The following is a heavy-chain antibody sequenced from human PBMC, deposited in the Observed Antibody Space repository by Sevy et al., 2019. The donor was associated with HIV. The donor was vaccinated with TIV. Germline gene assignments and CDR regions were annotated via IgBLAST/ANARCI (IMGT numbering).Heavy chain of an antibody. CDR3: AKSYFGSGTSYGMDL. CDR2: IRQDGSEK. D-gene: IGHD3-10*01. CDR1: GFTFRNFW. Sequence: GGSLRLSCAVSGFTFRNFWMSWVRQAPGKGLEWVAKIRQDGSEKYYVDPVRGRFTISRGKAKNSLFLQLNSLGADDTAIYYCAKSYFGSGTSYGMDLWGRGTTVTVSS. V-gene: IGHV3-7*01. J-gene: IGHJ6*02.